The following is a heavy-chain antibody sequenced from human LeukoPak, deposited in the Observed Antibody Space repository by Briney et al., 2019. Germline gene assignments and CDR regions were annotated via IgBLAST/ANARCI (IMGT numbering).Heavy chain of an antibody. Sequence: GGSLRLSCAASGFTFSSYWMSWVRQAPGKGLEWVANIKQDGSEKYYVDSVKGRFTIPRDNAKNSLYLQMNSLRAEDTAVYYCARHPEPGYCSSTSCHESYFDYWGQGTLVTVSS. CDR2: IKQDGSEK. CDR3: ARHPEPGYCSSTSCHESYFDY. V-gene: IGHV3-7*03. D-gene: IGHD2-2*01. J-gene: IGHJ4*02. CDR1: GFTFSSYW.